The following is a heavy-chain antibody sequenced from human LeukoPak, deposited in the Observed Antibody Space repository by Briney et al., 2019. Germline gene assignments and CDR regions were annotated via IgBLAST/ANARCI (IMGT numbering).Heavy chain of an antibody. V-gene: IGHV4-61*05. CDR2: IYYSGST. D-gene: IGHD3-10*01. CDR3: ARSGEDYFDY. Sequence: SETLSLTCTVSGGSISSSSYYWSWIRQPPGKGLEWIGYIYYSGSTNYNPSLKSRVTISVDTSKNQFSLKLSSVTAADTAVYYCARSGEDYFDYWGQGTLVTVSS. CDR1: GGSISSSSYY. J-gene: IGHJ4*02.